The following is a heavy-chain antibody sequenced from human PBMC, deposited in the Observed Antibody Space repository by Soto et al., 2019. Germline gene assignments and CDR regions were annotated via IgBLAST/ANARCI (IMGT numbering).Heavy chain of an antibody. J-gene: IGHJ6*02. V-gene: IGHV5-10-1*01. CDR1: GYSFTSYW. CDR2: IDPSDSYT. Sequence: GESLKISCKGSGYSFTSYWISWVRQMSGKGLEWLGRIDPSDSYTNYSPSFQGHVTISADKSLSTAYLQWSSLKASDTAMYYCAGGRGYSYVYGMDVWGQGTTVTVSS. CDR3: AGGRGYSYVYGMDV. D-gene: IGHD5-18*01.